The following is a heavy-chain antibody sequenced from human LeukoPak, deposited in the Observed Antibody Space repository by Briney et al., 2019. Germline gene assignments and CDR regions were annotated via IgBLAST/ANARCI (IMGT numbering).Heavy chain of an antibody. J-gene: IGHJ4*02. CDR1: GGSISSYY. Sequence: SETLSLTCTVSGGSISSYYWSWLRQTAGKGLEWIGRIYSDGNSNYNPSLTSRVTMSVDTSRNQVSLKLRSVSATDTAVYHCARVPSYSSGWYDCWGQGTLVTVSS. CDR2: IYSDGNS. D-gene: IGHD6-19*01. V-gene: IGHV4-4*07. CDR3: ARVPSYSSGWYDC.